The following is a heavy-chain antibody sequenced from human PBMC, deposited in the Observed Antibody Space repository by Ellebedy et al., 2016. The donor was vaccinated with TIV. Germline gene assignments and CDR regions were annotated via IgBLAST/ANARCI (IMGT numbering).Heavy chain of an antibody. CDR3: ASAKYYGSGTYAHYLDY. D-gene: IGHD3-10*01. CDR2: IYPGDSDT. CDR1: GYSFTNYW. J-gene: IGHJ4*02. Sequence: GESLKISCTGSGYSFTNYWIGWVRQLPGKGLDWMGIIYPGDSDTRYSPSFQGQVTISADKSISTAYLQWSSLKASDTAMYYCASAKYYGSGTYAHYLDYWGQGTLVTVSS. V-gene: IGHV5-51*01.